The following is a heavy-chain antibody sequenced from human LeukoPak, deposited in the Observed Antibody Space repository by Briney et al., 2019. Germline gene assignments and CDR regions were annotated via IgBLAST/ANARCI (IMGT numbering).Heavy chain of an antibody. CDR3: AGEVITATAFDY. V-gene: IGHV3-21*01. Sequence: GGSLRLSCAASGFTFSSYSMNWVRQAPGKGLEWVSSISSSGSYIYYADSVKGRFTISRDNAKNSLYLQLNSLRAEDTAAYYCAGEVITATAFDYWGQGTLVTVSS. D-gene: IGHD6-25*01. J-gene: IGHJ4*02. CDR1: GFTFSSYS. CDR2: ISSSGSYI.